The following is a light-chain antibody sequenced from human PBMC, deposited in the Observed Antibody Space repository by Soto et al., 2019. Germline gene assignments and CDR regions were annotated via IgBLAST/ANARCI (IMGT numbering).Light chain of an antibody. V-gene: IGKV3-15*01. CDR1: QSVSSN. J-gene: IGKJ2*01. CDR2: GAS. CDR3: QQYNNWPPGNT. Sequence: EIVMTQSPATLSVSPGERATLSCRASQSVSSNLAWYQQKPGQAPRLLIYGASTRATDIPARFSGSGSGTEFTLTISSLQSEDFAVYYCQQYNNWPPGNTFGQGTKVDIK.